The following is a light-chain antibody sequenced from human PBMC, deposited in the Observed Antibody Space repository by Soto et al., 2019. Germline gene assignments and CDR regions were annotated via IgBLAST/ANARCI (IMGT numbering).Light chain of an antibody. Sequence: QSALTQPRSVSGSPGQSVTISCTGTSSDVGGYNYVSWYQHHPGKAPKLMIYGVSKWPSGVPDRFSGSKSGNTASLTISGLQADDEADYYCCSYAGSYSVVLGGGTKLTVL. CDR3: CSYAGSYSVV. CDR2: GVS. J-gene: IGLJ3*02. CDR1: SSDVGGYNY. V-gene: IGLV2-11*01.